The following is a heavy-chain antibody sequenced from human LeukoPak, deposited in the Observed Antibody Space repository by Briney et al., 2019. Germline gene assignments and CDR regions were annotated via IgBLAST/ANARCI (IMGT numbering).Heavy chain of an antibody. V-gene: IGHV3-23*01. Sequence: PGGSLRLSCAASGFTFSSYAMSWVRQAPGKGLEWVSAISGSGGSTYYADSVKGRFTISRDNSKNTLYLQMNSLRAEDTAGYYCAKVPSGNPLGNMDVWGKGTTVTVSS. J-gene: IGHJ6*03. CDR1: GFTFSSYA. CDR3: AKVPSGNPLGNMDV. CDR2: ISGSGGST. D-gene: IGHD4-23*01.